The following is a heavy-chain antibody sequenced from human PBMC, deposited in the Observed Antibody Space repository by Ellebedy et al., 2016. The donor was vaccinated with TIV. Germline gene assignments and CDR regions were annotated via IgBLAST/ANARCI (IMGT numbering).Heavy chain of an antibody. Sequence: ASVKVSXXASGYTFTSYAISWVRQAPGQGLEWVGYISAYYGITRYAQKLQGRVTMTTDTSTSTAYMELRSLRSDDTAVYYCARTHFDTGYSSDWFGWGDASDIWGQGTMVTVSS. J-gene: IGHJ3*02. V-gene: IGHV1-18*01. CDR2: ISAYYGIT. CDR3: ARTHFDTGYSSDWFGWGDASDI. D-gene: IGHD6-19*01. CDR1: GYTFTSYA.